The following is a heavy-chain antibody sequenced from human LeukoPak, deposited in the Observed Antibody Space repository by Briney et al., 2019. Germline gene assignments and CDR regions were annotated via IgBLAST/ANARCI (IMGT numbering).Heavy chain of an antibody. CDR3: ARDPPDY. Sequence: GESLRLSCAASGFTFSDYYMTWIRQAPGKGLEWVSYITNSGSYTNYADSVKGRFTMSRDNAKNSLYLQMNSLRAEDTGVYYCARDPPDYWGQGILVTVSS. V-gene: IGHV3-11*06. CDR1: GFTFSDYY. CDR2: ITNSGSYT. J-gene: IGHJ4*02.